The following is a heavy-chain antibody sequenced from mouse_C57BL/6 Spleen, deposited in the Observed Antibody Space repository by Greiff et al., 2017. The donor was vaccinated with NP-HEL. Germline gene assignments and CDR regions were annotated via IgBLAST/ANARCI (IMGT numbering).Heavy chain of an antibody. CDR2: IRNKANGYTT. CDR3: ARSYYYGSSYDWFAY. CDR1: GFTFTDYY. Sequence: DVKLVESGGGLVQPGGSLSLSCAASGFTFTDYYMSWVRQPPGKALEWLGFIRNKANGYTTEYSASVKGRFTISRDNSQSILYLQMNALRAEDSATYYCARSYYYGSSYDWFAYWGQGTLVTVSA. D-gene: IGHD1-1*01. J-gene: IGHJ3*01. V-gene: IGHV7-3*01.